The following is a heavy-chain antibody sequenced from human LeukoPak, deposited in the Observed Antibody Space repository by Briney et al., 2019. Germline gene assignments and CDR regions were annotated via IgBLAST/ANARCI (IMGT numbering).Heavy chain of an antibody. CDR3: ARGESSGWPPLDY. CDR2: IYYSGST. J-gene: IGHJ4*02. V-gene: IGHV4-59*12. Sequence: PSETLSLTCTVSGGSISSYYWSWIRQPPGKGLEWIGYIYYSGSTNYNPSLKSRVTISVDKSKNQFSLKLSSVTAADTAVYYCARGESSGWPPLDYWGQGTLVTVSS. CDR1: GGSISSYY. D-gene: IGHD6-19*01.